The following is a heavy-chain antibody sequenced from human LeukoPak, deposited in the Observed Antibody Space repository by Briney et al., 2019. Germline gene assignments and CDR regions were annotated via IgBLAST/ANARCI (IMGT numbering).Heavy chain of an antibody. CDR1: GGSFSGYY. CDR2: INHSGST. CDR3: ARLTVLLWANWFDP. Sequence: SETLSLTCAVYGGSFSGYYWSWIRQPPGKGLEWIGEINHSGSTNYNPSLKSRVTISVDTSNNQFSLKLSSVTAADTAVYYCARLTVLLWANWFDPWGRGTLVTVSS. D-gene: IGHD3-10*01. J-gene: IGHJ5*02. V-gene: IGHV4-34*01.